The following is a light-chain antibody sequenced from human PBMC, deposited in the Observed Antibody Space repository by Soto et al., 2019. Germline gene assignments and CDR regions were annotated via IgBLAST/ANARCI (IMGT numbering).Light chain of an antibody. Sequence: EIVLTQSPGTLSLSPGDRATLSCRASQSVSSTYLAWYQQKPGQAPRLLLYGASTRATGIPDTFSGTGSGTDFTLTISRLEPEDVAVYYCQQYGSSPPFTFGPGTKVDIK. V-gene: IGKV3-20*01. J-gene: IGKJ3*01. CDR1: QSVSSTY. CDR2: GAS. CDR3: QQYGSSPPFT.